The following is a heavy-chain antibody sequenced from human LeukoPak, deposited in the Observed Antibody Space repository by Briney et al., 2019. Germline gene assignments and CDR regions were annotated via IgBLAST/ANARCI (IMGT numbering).Heavy chain of an antibody. J-gene: IGHJ4*02. V-gene: IGHV5-51*01. CDR1: GYSFTTYW. CDR2: IYPGDSDT. Sequence: GASLKISCKASGYSFTTYWIGWVRQMPGKGLEWMGIIYPGDSDTRYSPSFQGQVTISVDKSISTAYLQWTSLKASDTAMYYCARRPTGRNYYFDYWGQGALVTVS. D-gene: IGHD1-1*01. CDR3: ARRPTGRNYYFDY.